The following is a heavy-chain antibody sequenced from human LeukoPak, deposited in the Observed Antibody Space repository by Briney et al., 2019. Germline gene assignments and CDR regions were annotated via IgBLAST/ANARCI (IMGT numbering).Heavy chain of an antibody. CDR2: IIGRGGST. CDR1: GFTFRSYA. CDR3: AEVPTIVGATPYFDY. J-gene: IGHJ4*02. D-gene: IGHD1-26*01. V-gene: IGHV3-23*01. Sequence: GGTLRLSCSASGFTFRSYAMSWVRQAPGKGLEWVSGIIGRGGSTHYADSVKGRFTISRDNSKNTLYLQMTTLRAEDTAVYYCAEVPTIVGATPYFDYWAREPWSPSPQ.